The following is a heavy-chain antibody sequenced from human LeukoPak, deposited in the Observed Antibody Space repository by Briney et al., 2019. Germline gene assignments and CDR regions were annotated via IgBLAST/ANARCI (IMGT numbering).Heavy chain of an antibody. J-gene: IGHJ4*02. CDR1: GGSISSYY. D-gene: IGHD3-22*01. Sequence: SETLSLTCTVSGGSISSYYWHWIRQPPGKGLEWIGYISYSGSPNYNPSLKSRLTMSLDMSNDQFSLNLNSVTTADTAVYYCARDRGYYDSSGELDYWGQGTLVTVSS. V-gene: IGHV4-59*01. CDR2: ISYSGSP. CDR3: ARDRGYYDSSGELDY.